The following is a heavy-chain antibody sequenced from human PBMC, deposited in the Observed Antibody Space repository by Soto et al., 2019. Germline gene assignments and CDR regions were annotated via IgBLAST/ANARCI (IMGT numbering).Heavy chain of an antibody. D-gene: IGHD6-25*01. V-gene: IGHV1-3*01. J-gene: IGHJ6*02. Sequence: ASVKVSCKASGYAFTSYAMHWVRQAPGQRLEWMGWINAGNGNTKYSQKFQGRVTITGDTSASTACMEPSSLRSEDTAVYYCARGGNPSGMGMDVWGQGTTVTVSS. CDR1: GYAFTSYA. CDR3: ARGGNPSGMGMDV. CDR2: INAGNGNT.